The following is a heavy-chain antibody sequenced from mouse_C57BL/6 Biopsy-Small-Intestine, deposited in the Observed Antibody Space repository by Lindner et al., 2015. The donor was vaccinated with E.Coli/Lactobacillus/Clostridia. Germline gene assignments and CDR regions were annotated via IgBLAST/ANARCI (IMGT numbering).Heavy chain of an antibody. Sequence: VQLQESGPELVKPGASVKMSCKTSGYTFTNYVIHWVKQKPGQGLGWIGFINPFIDDSKYNENFRGKATLTSDKSSSTAYMELSSLTSEDSAVYYCARWGSPHTWFSYWGQGTLVTVSA. V-gene: IGHV1-14*01. D-gene: IGHD6-1*01. CDR2: INPFIDDS. CDR1: GYTFTNYV. J-gene: IGHJ3*01. CDR3: ARWGSPHTWFSY.